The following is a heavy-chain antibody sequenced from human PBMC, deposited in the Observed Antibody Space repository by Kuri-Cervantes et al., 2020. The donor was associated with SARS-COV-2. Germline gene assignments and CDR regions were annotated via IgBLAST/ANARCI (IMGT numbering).Heavy chain of an antibody. Sequence: SGPTLVKPTQTLTLTCTFSGFSLTTSGMCVAWIRQPPGQALEWLALIYWDDDKRYGPSLKSRLTITKDTSENQVVLTMTNMDPVDTATYYCAHSAFDFWSGYSALLYFDYWGQGTLVTVSS. CDR3: AHSAFDFWSGYSALLYFDY. CDR1: GFSLTTSGMC. J-gene: IGHJ4*02. V-gene: IGHV2-5*05. CDR2: IYWDDDK. D-gene: IGHD3-3*01.